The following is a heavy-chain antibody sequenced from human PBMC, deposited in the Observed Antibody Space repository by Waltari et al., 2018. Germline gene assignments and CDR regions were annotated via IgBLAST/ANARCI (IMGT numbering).Heavy chain of an antibody. Sequence: QVQLQESGPGLVKPSETLSLTCAVSGYSISSGYYWGWIRQPPGKGLEWIGSIYHSGSTYYNPALKSRVTISVDTSKNQFSLKLSSVTAADTAVYYCARPRIVGATFAFDIWGQGTLVTVSS. V-gene: IGHV4-38-2*01. CDR3: ARPRIVGATFAFDI. D-gene: IGHD1-26*01. CDR2: IYHSGST. J-gene: IGHJ4*02. CDR1: GYSISSGYY.